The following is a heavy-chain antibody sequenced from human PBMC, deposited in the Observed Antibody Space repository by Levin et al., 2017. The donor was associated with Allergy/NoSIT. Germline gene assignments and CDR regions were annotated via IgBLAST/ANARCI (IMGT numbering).Heavy chain of an antibody. V-gene: IGHV4-34*01. CDR1: GGSFSGYY. CDR2: INHSGST. D-gene: IGHD3-22*01. CDR3: ARGRGYYDSSGYGGLKYYFDY. J-gene: IGHJ4*02. Sequence: SETLSLTCAVYGGSFSGYYWSWIRQPPGKGLEWIGEINHSGSTNYNPSLKSRVTISVDTSKNQFSLKLSSVTAADTAVYYCARGRGYYDSSGYGGLKYYFDYWGQGTLVTVSS.